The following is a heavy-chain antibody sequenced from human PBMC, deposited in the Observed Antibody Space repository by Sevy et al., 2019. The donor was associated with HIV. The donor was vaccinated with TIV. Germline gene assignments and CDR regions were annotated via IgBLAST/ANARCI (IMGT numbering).Heavy chain of an antibody. CDR1: GFTFSSYW. V-gene: IGHV3-74*01. Sequence: GSLRLSCAASGFTFSSYWMHWVRQAPGKGLVWVSHINSDGSKTGYADSVKGRFTISRDNAKNTLYLQMNSLRAEDTAVYYCARDKSATAVDYWAQGTLVTVSS. D-gene: IGHD6-25*01. CDR2: INSDGSKT. CDR3: ARDKSATAVDY. J-gene: IGHJ4*02.